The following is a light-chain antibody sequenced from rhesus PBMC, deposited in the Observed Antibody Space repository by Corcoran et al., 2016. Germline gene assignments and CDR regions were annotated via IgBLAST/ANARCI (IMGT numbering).Light chain of an antibody. J-gene: IGKJ4*01. V-gene: IGKV1-69*01. CDR3: QPHDSSPLT. CDR1: QGISNW. Sequence: DIQMTQSPSSLSASVGDRVTITCRASQGISNWLAWYQQKTGKAPKLLIYRASNLETGVPTRFRGSRAGTDFTLTISSLQPEDIDTYYCQPHDSSPLTFGGGTKVEIK. CDR2: RAS.